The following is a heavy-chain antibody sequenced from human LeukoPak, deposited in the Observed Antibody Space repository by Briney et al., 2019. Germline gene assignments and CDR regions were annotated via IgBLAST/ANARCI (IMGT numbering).Heavy chain of an antibody. D-gene: IGHD3-3*01. J-gene: IGHJ6*03. CDR1: GFTFSSYS. Sequence: PGGSLRLSCAASGFTFSSYSMNWVRQAPGKGLEWVSYISSSSSTIYYADSVKGRFTISRDNAKNSLYLQMNSLRAEDTAVYYCARHYTIFGDYYYMDVWGKGTTVTVSS. V-gene: IGHV3-48*04. CDR3: ARHYTIFGDYYYMDV. CDR2: ISSSSSTI.